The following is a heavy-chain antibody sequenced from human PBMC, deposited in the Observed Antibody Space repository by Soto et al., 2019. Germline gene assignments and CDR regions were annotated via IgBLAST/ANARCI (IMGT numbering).Heavy chain of an antibody. J-gene: IGHJ5*02. D-gene: IGHD6-19*01. V-gene: IGHV4-34*01. Sequence: SETLSLTCAVYGGSFSGYYWSWIRQRPGKGLEWIGEINHSGSTNYNPSLKSRVTISVDTCKNQFSLKLSSVTAADTAVYYCASGRYSSGLFDPWGQRTLVTVSS. CDR1: GGSFSGYY. CDR3: ASGRYSSGLFDP. CDR2: INHSGST.